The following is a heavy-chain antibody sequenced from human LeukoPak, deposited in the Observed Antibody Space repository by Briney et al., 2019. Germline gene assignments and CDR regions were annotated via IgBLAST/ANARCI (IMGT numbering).Heavy chain of an antibody. D-gene: IGHD3-22*01. CDR1: GYTFTGNY. V-gene: IGHV1-2*02. CDR3: ARGSYDSCDFEYFHH. J-gene: IGHJ1*01. CDR2: VNPNSGGT. Sequence: GASVKVSCKASGYTFTGNYMHRVRQAPGQGLEWMGWVNPNSGGTNYAQKFQGRVTMTRDTSIGTAYMELNRLRSDDTAVYYCARGSYDSCDFEYFHHWGQGTLVTVSS.